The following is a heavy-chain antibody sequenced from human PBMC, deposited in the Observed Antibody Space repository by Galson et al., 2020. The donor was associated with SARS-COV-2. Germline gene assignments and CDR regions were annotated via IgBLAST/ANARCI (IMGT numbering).Heavy chain of an antibody. CDR2: IYYSGST. J-gene: IGHJ6*03. D-gene: IGHD6-13*01. V-gene: IGHV4-59*01. Sequence: SETLSLTFTVSGGSISSYYWSWIRQPPGKGLEWIGYIYYSGSTNYNPPLKSRVSISVDTSKNQFSLKLSTVTAADTAVYYCARGGQQLVRGYYYYYMDVWGKGTTVTISS. CDR1: GGSISSYY. CDR3: ARGGQQLVRGYYYYYMDV.